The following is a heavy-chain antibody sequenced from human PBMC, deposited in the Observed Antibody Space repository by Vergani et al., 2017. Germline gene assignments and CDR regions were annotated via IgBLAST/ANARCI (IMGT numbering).Heavy chain of an antibody. CDR1: GFTFSDYY. V-gene: IGHV3-11*06. J-gene: IGHJ4*02. Sequence: QVQLVESGGGLVKPGGSLRLSCAASGFTFSDYYMSWIRQAPGKGLEWVSYISSSSSYTNYADSVKGRFTISRDNAKNSLYLQMNSLRAEDTAVYYCARIDVMEWLFDYWGQGTLVTVSS. CDR3: ARIDVMEWLFDY. D-gene: IGHD3-3*01. CDR2: ISSSSSYT.